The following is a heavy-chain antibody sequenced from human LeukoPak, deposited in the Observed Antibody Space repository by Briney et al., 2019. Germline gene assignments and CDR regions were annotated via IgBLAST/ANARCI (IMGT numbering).Heavy chain of an antibody. J-gene: IGHJ6*02. CDR1: GGSISSYY. CDR3: ARYRGVEMAFRSFPYYYYYGMDV. CDR2: IYYSGST. D-gene: IGHD5-24*01. V-gene: IGHV4-59*01. Sequence: SETLSLTCTVSGGSISSYYWSWIRQPPGKGLEWIGYIYYSGSTNYNPSLKSRVTISVDTSKNQFSLKLSSVTAADTAVYYCARYRGVEMAFRSFPYYYYYGMDVWGQGTTVTVSS.